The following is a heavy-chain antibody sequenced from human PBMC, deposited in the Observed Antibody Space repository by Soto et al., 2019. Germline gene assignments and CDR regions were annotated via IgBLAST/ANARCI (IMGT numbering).Heavy chain of an antibody. V-gene: IGHV3-48*02. Sequence: GGSLRLSCAASGFTFSSYSMNWVRQAPGKGLKWVSYISSSSSTIYYADSVKGRFTISRDNAKNSLYLQMNSLRDEDTAVYYCARDQLELQRVYNWLDPRGQGTLVTGS. CDR1: GFTFSSYS. CDR3: ARDQLELQRVYNWLDP. J-gene: IGHJ5*02. CDR2: ISSSSSTI. D-gene: IGHD1-7*01.